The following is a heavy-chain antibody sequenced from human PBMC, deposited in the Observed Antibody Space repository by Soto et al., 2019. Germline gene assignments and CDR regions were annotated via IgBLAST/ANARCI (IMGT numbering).Heavy chain of an antibody. CDR2: IYYSGTT. V-gene: IGHV4-59*01. CDR3: ARVGGFGATTIDY. Sequence: PSETLSLTCTVSGGSISNFYWSWIRQPPGKGLEWIGYIYYSGTTSYNPSLNSRVTISVDTSKNQFSLKLNSVTAADTAVYYCARVGGFGATTIDYWGQGTLVTVSS. D-gene: IGHD3-10*01. J-gene: IGHJ4*02. CDR1: GGSISNFY.